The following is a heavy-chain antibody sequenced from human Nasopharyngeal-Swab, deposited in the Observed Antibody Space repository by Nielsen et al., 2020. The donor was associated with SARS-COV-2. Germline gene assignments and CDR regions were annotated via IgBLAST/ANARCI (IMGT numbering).Heavy chain of an antibody. CDR1: GFTFSSYW. D-gene: IGHD2-2*02. CDR3: ARGDIVVVPAAILYYYYMDV. CDR2: IKQDGSEK. V-gene: IGHV3-7*01. J-gene: IGHJ6*03. Sequence: GESLKISCAASGFTFSSYWMSWVRQAPGKGLEWVANIKQDGSEKYYVDSVKGRFTISRDNAKNSLYLQMNSLRAEDTAVYYCARGDIVVVPAAILYYYYMDVWGKGTTVTVSS.